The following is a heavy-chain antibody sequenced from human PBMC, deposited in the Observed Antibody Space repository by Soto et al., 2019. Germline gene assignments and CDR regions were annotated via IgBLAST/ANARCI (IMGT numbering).Heavy chain of an antibody. J-gene: IGHJ6*02. D-gene: IGHD2-15*01. V-gene: IGHV1-69*13. CDR2: IITIFGTA. CDR1: GGTFSSYA. Sequence: ASVKVSCKASGGTFSSYAISWVRQAPGQGLEWMGGIITIFGTANYAQKFQGRVTITADESTSTAYMELSSLRSEDTAVYYCASKSLGYCSGGSCHPPDYYYYYGMDVWGQGTTVTVSS. CDR3: ASKSLGYCSGGSCHPPDYYYYYGMDV.